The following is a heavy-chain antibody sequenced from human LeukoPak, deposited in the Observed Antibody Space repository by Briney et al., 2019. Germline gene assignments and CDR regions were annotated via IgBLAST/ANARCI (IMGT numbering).Heavy chain of an antibody. CDR1: GFTFSSYA. CDR2: ISYDGSNK. D-gene: IGHD3-10*01. Sequence: GRSLRLSCAASGFTFSSYAMHWVRQAPGKGLEWVAVISYDGSNKYYADSVKGRFTISRDNSKNTLYLQMNSLRGEDTAVYYCAKDLGVSIFDYWGQGALVTVSS. J-gene: IGHJ4*02. CDR3: AKDLGVSIFDY. V-gene: IGHV3-30-3*01.